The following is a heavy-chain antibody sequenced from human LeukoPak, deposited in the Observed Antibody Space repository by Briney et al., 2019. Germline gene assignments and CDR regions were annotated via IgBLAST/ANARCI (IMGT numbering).Heavy chain of an antibody. Sequence: GGSLRLSCAASGFTFSSYAMDCVRQAPGKGLEWVGVISYDGSNKYYADSVKGRFTISRDNSKNTLYLQMNSLRTEDTAVYYCARPYGGYVDYYFDYWGQGTLVTVSS. V-gene: IGHV3-30-3*01. CDR3: ARPYGGYVDYYFDY. CDR2: ISYDGSNK. J-gene: IGHJ4*02. CDR1: GFTFSSYA. D-gene: IGHD5-12*01.